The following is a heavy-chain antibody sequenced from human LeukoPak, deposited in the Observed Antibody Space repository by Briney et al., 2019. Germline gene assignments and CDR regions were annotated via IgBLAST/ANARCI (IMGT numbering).Heavy chain of an antibody. CDR2: ITTSSSYM. D-gene: IGHD6-19*01. Sequence: PGGSLRLSCAASGFTFSAYNMNWVRRTPGKGLEWVSSITTSSSYMFYADSVKGRFTISRDNAKNSLYLQMNSLRAEDTAVYYCARDSAVAGSDFDWGQGTLVTVSS. CDR1: GFTFSAYN. J-gene: IGHJ4*02. V-gene: IGHV3-21*01. CDR3: ARDSAVAGSDFD.